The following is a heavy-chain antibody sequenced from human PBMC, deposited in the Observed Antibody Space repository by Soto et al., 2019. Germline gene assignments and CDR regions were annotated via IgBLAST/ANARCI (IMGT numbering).Heavy chain of an antibody. V-gene: IGHV3-23*01. CDR1: GFTLSRYA. D-gene: IGHD6-13*01. CDR3: AKRKEAAGYDY. Sequence: PGGALRHSYGAPGFTLSRYANSLGRQAPGKGLEWVSLISASADSTYYADSVKGRFTISRDNSMNTLYLQMNSLRAEDTAAYYCAKRKEAAGYDYWGQGSLVTGSS. J-gene: IGHJ4*02. CDR2: ISASADST.